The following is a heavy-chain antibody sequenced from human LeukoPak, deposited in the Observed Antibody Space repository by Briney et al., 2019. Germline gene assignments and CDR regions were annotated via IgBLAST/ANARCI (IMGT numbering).Heavy chain of an antibody. D-gene: IGHD3-10*01. CDR1: GGTFSSYA. Sequence: SVKVSCKASGGTFSSYAISWVRQAPGQGLEWMGGIIPIFGTANYAQKFQGRVTITADESTSTAYMELSSLRSEDTAVYYCARDLFGSGSYYNGDAFDIWGQGTMVTVSS. CDR3: ARDLFGSGSYYNGDAFDI. J-gene: IGHJ3*02. CDR2: IIPIFGTA. V-gene: IGHV1-69*13.